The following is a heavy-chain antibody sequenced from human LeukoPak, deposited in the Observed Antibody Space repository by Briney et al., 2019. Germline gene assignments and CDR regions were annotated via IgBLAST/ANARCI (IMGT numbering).Heavy chain of an antibody. Sequence: GALRLSCATSGFTFITFWMHWVRQAPGKGLVWVSRINSDGSSTNYADSVKGRFTISRDNAKNTLYLQMSGLRVEDTAVYYCARGGRGPDFWGQGTLVTVSS. CDR2: INSDGSST. D-gene: IGHD3/OR15-3a*01. CDR3: ARGGRGPDF. CDR1: GFTFITFW. V-gene: IGHV3-74*01. J-gene: IGHJ4*02.